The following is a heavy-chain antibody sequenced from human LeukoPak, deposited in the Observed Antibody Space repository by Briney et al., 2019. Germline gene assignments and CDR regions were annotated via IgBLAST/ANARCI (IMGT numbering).Heavy chain of an antibody. CDR2: IIDTGDRT. D-gene: IGHD3-22*01. V-gene: IGHV3-23*01. Sequence: PGGSLRLSCAASGFTFSSHAMNWVRQAPGKGLEWVSSIIDTGDRTFYADSVKGRFFISRDNSKNTLYLQMNNLGAEDTAIYYCAKETYSYDSSGYSDTAFDHWGQGTLVTVS. J-gene: IGHJ4*02. CDR1: GFTFSSHA. CDR3: AKETYSYDSSGYSDTAFDH.